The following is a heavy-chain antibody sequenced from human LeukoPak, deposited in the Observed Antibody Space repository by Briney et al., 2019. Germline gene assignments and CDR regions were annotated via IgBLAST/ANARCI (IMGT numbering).Heavy chain of an antibody. V-gene: IGHV3-7*01. Sequence: GGSLRLSCAASGFTFAYYWMAWVRQAPGRGLEWVASIKEDGTRKYYVDSVKGRFTISKDDAKNALFLQMDSLRVGDTAIYYCVRAGWELDYWGQGTLVTVSS. CDR2: IKEDGTRK. CDR3: VRAGWELDY. J-gene: IGHJ4*02. CDR1: GFTFAYYW. D-gene: IGHD1-26*01.